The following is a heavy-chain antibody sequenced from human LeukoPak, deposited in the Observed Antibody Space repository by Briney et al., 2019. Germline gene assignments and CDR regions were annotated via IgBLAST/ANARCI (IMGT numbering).Heavy chain of an antibody. Sequence: GASVTVSCKASGGTFSSYAISWVRQAPGQGLEWMGWISAYNGNTNYAQKLQGRVTMTTDTSTSTAYMELRSLRSDDTAVYYCAREGTRWLAVYYFDYWGQGTLVTVSS. J-gene: IGHJ4*02. D-gene: IGHD5-12*01. CDR1: GGTFSSYA. CDR3: AREGTRWLAVYYFDY. CDR2: ISAYNGNT. V-gene: IGHV1-18*01.